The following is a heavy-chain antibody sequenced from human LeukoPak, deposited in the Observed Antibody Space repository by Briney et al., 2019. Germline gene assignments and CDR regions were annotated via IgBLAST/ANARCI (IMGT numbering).Heavy chain of an antibody. CDR2: ISGSGSTI. J-gene: IGHJ3*02. CDR1: GFTFCSYE. CDR3: ARKRAVTSAFDI. D-gene: IGHD6-19*01. V-gene: IGHV3-48*03. Sequence: GGSLRLSCADSGFTFCSYEMNWVRGAPGGGREGGSYISGSGSTIYYADSVKSRFTISRDNAKNSLCLQMKTVRARDTCGFYCARKRAVTSAFDIWGQGTMVTVSS.